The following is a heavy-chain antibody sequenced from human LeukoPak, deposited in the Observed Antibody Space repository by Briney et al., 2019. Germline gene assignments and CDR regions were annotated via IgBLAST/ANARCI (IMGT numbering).Heavy chain of an antibody. V-gene: IGHV3-23*01. CDR2: ISGSGGRT. D-gene: IGHD6-19*01. CDR3: AKRSSSGWYGFFDY. Sequence: GGSLRLSCAASGFTFSSYAMSWVRQAPEKGLEWVPGISGSGGRTYYADSVKGRFPLSRDNSKNTLYLQMNSLRAEDTAVYYCAKRSSSGWYGFFDYWGQGTLVTVSS. CDR1: GFTFSSYA. J-gene: IGHJ4*02.